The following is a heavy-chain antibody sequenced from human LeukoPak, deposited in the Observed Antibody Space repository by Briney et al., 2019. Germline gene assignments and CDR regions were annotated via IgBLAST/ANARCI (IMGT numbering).Heavy chain of an antibody. J-gene: IGHJ4*02. CDR3: ARKIGSYFDY. D-gene: IGHD1-26*01. CDR2: IYHSGST. V-gene: IGHV4-4*02. CDR1: GGSISSSNW. Sequence: SETLSLTCTVSGGSISSSNWWSWVRQPPGKGLEWIGEIYHSGSTNYNPSLKSRVTISLDTSKNQFSLKLSSVTAADTAVYYCARKIGSYFDYWGQGTLVTVSS.